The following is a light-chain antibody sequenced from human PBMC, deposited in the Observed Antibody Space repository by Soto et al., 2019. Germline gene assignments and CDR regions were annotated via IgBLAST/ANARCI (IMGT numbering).Light chain of an antibody. Sequence: QAVVTQPASVSGSPGQSITISCTGTSSDVGGYNYVSWYQQYPGKAPKIMIYDVINRPSGVSNRFSGSKSGNTASLTISGLQTEDEADYYCSSYTTSNTRVVFGGGTKLTVL. CDR1: SSDVGGYNY. J-gene: IGLJ3*02. V-gene: IGLV2-14*01. CDR2: DVI. CDR3: SSYTTSNTRVV.